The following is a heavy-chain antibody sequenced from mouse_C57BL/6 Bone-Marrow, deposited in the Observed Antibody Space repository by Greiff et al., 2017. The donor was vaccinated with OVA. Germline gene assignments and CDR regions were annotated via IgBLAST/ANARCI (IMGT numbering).Heavy chain of an antibody. CDR2: IWSGGST. Sequence: VKLMESGPGLVQPSQSLSITCTVSGFSLTSYGVHWVRQSPGKGLEWLGVIWSGGSTDYNAAFISRLSISKDNSKSQVFFKMNSLQADDTAIYYCARKGWGYFDYWGQGTTLTVSS. CDR3: ARKGWGYFDY. V-gene: IGHV2-2*01. CDR1: GFSLTSYG. J-gene: IGHJ2*01. D-gene: IGHD2-3*01.